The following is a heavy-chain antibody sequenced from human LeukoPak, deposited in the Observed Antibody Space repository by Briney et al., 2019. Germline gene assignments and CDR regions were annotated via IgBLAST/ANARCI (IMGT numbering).Heavy chain of an antibody. CDR2: IIPIFGTA. D-gene: IGHD3-10*01. V-gene: IGHV1-69*05. J-gene: IGHJ3*02. CDR3: ARDRRGVAGAFDI. CDR1: GGTFSSYA. Sequence: SVRVSCKASGGTFSSYAISWVRQAPGQGLEWMGGIIPIFGTANYAQKFQGRVTITTDESTSTAYMELSSLRSEDTAVYYCARDRRGVAGAFDIWGQGTMVTVSS.